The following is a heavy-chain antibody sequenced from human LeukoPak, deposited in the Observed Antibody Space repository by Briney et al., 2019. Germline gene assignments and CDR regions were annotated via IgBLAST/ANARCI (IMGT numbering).Heavy chain of an antibody. CDR2: IYHSGST. D-gene: IGHD6-13*01. J-gene: IGHJ4*02. CDR3: ARVESSWYIEK. CDR1: GGSISSYY. Sequence: SETLSLTCTVSGGSISSYYWSWLRQPPGKGLEWIGYIYHSGSTNYNPSLKSRVTISVDTSKNQFSLKLSSVTAADTAVYYCARVESSWYIEKWGQGTLVTVSS. V-gene: IGHV4-59*01.